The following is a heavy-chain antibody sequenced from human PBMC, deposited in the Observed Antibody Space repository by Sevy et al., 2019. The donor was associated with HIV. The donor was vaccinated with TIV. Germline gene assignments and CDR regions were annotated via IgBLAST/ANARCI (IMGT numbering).Heavy chain of an antibody. CDR3: ASGPGIAAAGKSLDY. CDR1: GGSFSGYY. D-gene: IGHD6-13*01. J-gene: IGHJ4*02. Sequence: SETLSLTCAVYGGSFSGYYWSWIRQPPGKGLEWIGEINHSGSTNYNPSLKSRVTISVDTSKNQFSLKLSPVTAADTAVYYCASGPGIAAAGKSLDYWGQGTLVTVSS. CDR2: INHSGST. V-gene: IGHV4-34*01.